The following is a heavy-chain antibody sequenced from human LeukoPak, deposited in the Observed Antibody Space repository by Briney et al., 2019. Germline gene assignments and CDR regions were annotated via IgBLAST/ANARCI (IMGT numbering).Heavy chain of an antibody. CDR3: ARQAAPFPRSTTIMDV. Sequence: SETLSLTCTVSGGSISSYYWSWIRQPPGKGLEWIGYIYTSGSTNYNPSLKSRVTISVDTSKNQFSLKLSSVTAADTAVYYCARQAAPFPRSTTIMDVWGKGTTVTVSS. V-gene: IGHV4-4*09. J-gene: IGHJ6*04. D-gene: IGHD5-12*01. CDR2: IYTSGST. CDR1: GGSISSYY.